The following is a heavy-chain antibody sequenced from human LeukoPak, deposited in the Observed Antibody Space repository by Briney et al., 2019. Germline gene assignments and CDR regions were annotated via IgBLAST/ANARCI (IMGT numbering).Heavy chain of an antibody. J-gene: IGHJ4*02. CDR3: ARVLPYDRSSYYPPLFDY. Sequence: PGGSLRLSRAASGFIFSSYWMSWVRQAPGKGLEWVANIKRDGSEAYYVDSAKGRFTISRDNTKNSLHLQMNSLRAEDTAVYFCARVLPYDRSSYYPPLFDYWGQGTLVTVSA. CDR2: IKRDGSEA. D-gene: IGHD3-22*01. CDR1: GFIFSSYW. V-gene: IGHV3-7*01.